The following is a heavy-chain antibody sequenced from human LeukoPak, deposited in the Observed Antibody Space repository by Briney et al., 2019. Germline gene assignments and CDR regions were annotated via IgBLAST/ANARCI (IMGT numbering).Heavy chain of an antibody. V-gene: IGHV3-48*03. Sequence: GGSLRLSCAASGFTFSSYEMNWVRQAPGKGLEWVSYISSSGSTIYYADSVKGRFTISRDNAKNSLYLQMNSLRADDTAVYYCAKATVFGVVDYFDYWGQGTLVTVSS. D-gene: IGHD3-3*01. CDR3: AKATVFGVVDYFDY. J-gene: IGHJ4*02. CDR2: ISSSGSTI. CDR1: GFTFSSYE.